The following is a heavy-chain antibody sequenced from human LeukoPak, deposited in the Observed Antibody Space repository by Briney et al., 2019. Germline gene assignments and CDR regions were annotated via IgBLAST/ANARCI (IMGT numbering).Heavy chain of an antibody. V-gene: IGHV3-43*02. D-gene: IGHD6-19*01. J-gene: IGHJ4*02. CDR2: ISGDGGST. CDR1: GFIFDNYA. Sequence: GGSLRLSCAARGFIFDNYAIHWVRQVPGKGLEWVSLISGDGGSTFYADSVRGRFTISRDNTRKSVSLQMSSLRSEDTALYYCARESETSGWYDYWGQGTLVTVSS. CDR3: ARESETSGWYDY.